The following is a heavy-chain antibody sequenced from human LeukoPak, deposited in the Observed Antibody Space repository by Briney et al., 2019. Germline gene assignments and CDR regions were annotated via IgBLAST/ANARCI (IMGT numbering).Heavy chain of an antibody. CDR2: INPNSGGT. Sequence: GASVKVSCKASGYTFTGYYMHWLRQAPGHGLEWMGWINPNSGGTNYAQKFQGRVTMTRDTSISTAYMELSRLRSDDTAVYYCASQIWSGYYFDYWGQGTLVTVSS. D-gene: IGHD3-3*01. CDR1: GYTFTGYY. J-gene: IGHJ4*02. V-gene: IGHV1-2*02. CDR3: ASQIWSGYYFDY.